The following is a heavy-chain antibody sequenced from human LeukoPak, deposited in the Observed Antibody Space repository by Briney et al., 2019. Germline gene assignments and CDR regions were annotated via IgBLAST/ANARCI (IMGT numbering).Heavy chain of an antibody. CDR1: GGSISSGDYY. CDR2: IYYSGST. CDR3: ARHSPILTGYYMDY. V-gene: IGHV4-30-4*01. J-gene: IGHJ4*02. D-gene: IGHD3-9*01. Sequence: SETLSLTCTVSGGSISSGDYYWSWIRQPPGKGLEWIGYIYYSGSTYYNPSLKSRVTISVDTSKNQFSLKLSSVTAADTAVYYCARHSPILTGYYMDYWGQGTLVTVSS.